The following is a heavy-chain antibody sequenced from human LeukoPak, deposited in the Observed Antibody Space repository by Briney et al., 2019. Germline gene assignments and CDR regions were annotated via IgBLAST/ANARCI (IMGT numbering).Heavy chain of an antibody. CDR1: GGSISGGSYY. Sequence: SQTLSLTCTVSGGSISGGSYYWSWIRQPAGKGLEWIGRIYTSGSTNYNPSLKSRVTISVDTSKNQFSLKLSSVTAADTAVYYCARSRRSGGKYYDFWSGYPEHYYFDYWGQGTLVTVSS. V-gene: IGHV4-61*02. D-gene: IGHD3-3*01. CDR3: ARSRRSGGKYYDFWSGYPEHYYFDY. CDR2: IYTSGST. J-gene: IGHJ4*02.